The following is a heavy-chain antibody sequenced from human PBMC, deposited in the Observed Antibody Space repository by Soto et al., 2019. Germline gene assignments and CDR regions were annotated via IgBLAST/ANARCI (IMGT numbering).Heavy chain of an antibody. CDR1: GCTFTGYY. Sequence: ASVKVSCKASGCTFTGYYMHWVRQAPGQGLEWMGWINPNSGGTNYAQKFQGRVTMTRDTSISTAYMELSRLRSDDTAVYYCAREGDGYKNNWFDPWGQGTLVTVSS. D-gene: IGHD5-12*01. CDR3: AREGDGYKNNWFDP. J-gene: IGHJ5*02. V-gene: IGHV1-2*02. CDR2: INPNSGGT.